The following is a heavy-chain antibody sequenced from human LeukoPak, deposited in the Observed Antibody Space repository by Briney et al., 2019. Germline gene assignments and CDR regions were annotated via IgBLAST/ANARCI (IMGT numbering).Heavy chain of an antibody. J-gene: IGHJ4*02. CDR1: GGSISSSSYY. Sequence: SETLSLTCTVSGGSISSSSYYWGWIRQPPGKGLEWIGSIYYSGSTYYNPSLKSRVTISVDTSKNQFSLKLSSVTAADTAVYCCARGRQWLTYWGQGTLVTVSS. V-gene: IGHV4-39*07. CDR3: ARGRQWLTY. CDR2: IYYSGST. D-gene: IGHD6-19*01.